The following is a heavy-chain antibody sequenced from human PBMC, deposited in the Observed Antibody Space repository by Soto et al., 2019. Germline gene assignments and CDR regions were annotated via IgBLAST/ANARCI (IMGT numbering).Heavy chain of an antibody. J-gene: IGHJ6*02. CDR1: GYTFTSYA. CDR3: ARSHTVTIFGVVIAPYYYYGMDV. CDR2: INAGNGNT. Sequence: ASVKVSCKASGYTFTSYAMHWVRQAPGQRLEWMGWINAGNGNTKYSQKFQGRVTITRDTSASTAYMELSSLRSEDTTVYYCARSHTVTIFGVVIAPYYYYGMDVWGQGTTVTVSS. V-gene: IGHV1-3*01. D-gene: IGHD3-3*01.